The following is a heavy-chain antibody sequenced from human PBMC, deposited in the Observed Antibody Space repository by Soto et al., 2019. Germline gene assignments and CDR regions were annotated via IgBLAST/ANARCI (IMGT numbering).Heavy chain of an antibody. Sequence: GGSLRLSCAAPGFTVSSNYMSWVRQAPGKGLEWVSVIYSGGSTYYADSVKGRFTISRDNSKNTLYLQMNSLRAEDTAVYYCAKGSADTRPYYFDYRGQGTLVTVSS. V-gene: IGHV3-66*01. D-gene: IGHD2-15*01. J-gene: IGHJ4*02. CDR3: AKGSADTRPYYFDY. CDR2: IYSGGST. CDR1: GFTVSSNY.